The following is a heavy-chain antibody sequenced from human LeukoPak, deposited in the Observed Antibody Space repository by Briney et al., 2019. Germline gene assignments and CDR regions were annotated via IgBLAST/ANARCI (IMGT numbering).Heavy chain of an antibody. J-gene: IGHJ5*02. D-gene: IGHD3-9*01. CDR1: GGSINSGGYS. CDR2: IYHSGST. Sequence: SQTLSLTCAVSGGSINSGGYSWSWIRQPPGKGLEWIGYIYHSGSTYYNPSLKSRVTISVDRSKNQFSLKLSSVTAADTAVYYCARGGLRYFDWSRGGVYWFDPWGQGTLVTVSS. CDR3: ARGGLRYFDWSRGGVYWFDP. V-gene: IGHV4-30-2*01.